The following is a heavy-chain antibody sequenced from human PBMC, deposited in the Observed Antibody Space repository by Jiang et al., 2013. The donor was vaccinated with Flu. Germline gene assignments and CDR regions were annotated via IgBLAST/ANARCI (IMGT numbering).Heavy chain of an antibody. CDR2: IYPGDSDT. V-gene: IGHV5-51*01. D-gene: IGHD2-2*01. CDR3: ARAPTPDSYCSSTSCPAWFDP. CDR1: GYSFTSYW. Sequence: GAEVKKPGESLKISCKGSGYSFTSYWIGWVRQMPGKGLEWMGIIYPGDSDTRYSPSFQGQVTISADKSISTAYLQWSSLKASDTAMYYCARAPTPDSYCSSTSCPAWFDPWGQGTLVTVSS. J-gene: IGHJ5*02.